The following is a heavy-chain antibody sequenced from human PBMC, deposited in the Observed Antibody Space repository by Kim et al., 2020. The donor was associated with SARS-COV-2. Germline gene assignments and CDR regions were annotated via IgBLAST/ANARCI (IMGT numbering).Heavy chain of an antibody. CDR3: ARSNSGAAAPRI. J-gene: IGHJ4*02. CDR1: GDSISDYY. D-gene: IGHD2-2*01. CDR2: IHAIGTT. V-gene: IGHV4-59*01. Sequence: SETLSLTCTVSGDSISDYYWSWIRQPPGKGLEWIGYIHAIGTTNYNPSLRSRVTISVGTSKTQFSLKLSSVTAADTAVYYCARSNSGAAAPRIWGQGTLVTVSS.